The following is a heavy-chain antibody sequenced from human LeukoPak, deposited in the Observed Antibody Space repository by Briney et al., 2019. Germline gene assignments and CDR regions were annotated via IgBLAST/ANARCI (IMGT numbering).Heavy chain of an antibody. D-gene: IGHD2-15*01. Sequence: SQTLSLTCTVSGGSISSGDYYWSWIRQPPGKGLEWIGHIYYSGSTYYNPSLKSRVTISVDTSKNQFSLKLSSVTAADTAVYYCVGYCSGGSCYGAFDIWGQGTMVTVSS. CDR1: GGSISSGDYY. CDR3: VGYCSGGSCYGAFDI. J-gene: IGHJ3*02. V-gene: IGHV4-30-4*01. CDR2: IYYSGST.